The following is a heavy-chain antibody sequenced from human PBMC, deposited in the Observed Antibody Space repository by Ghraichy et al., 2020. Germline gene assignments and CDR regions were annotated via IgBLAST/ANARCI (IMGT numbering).Heavy chain of an antibody. D-gene: IGHD2-15*01. V-gene: IGHV3-23*01. Sequence: GGSLRLSCAASGFTFSSYTMTWVRHAPGKGLEWVSTISGSGRTTYYADSVKGRFTMSRDNSENTLYLQMNSLRTEDAAIYYCAKAWRYCSGGTCPPYNWFDPWGQGTLVTVSS. CDR2: ISGSGRTT. J-gene: IGHJ5*02. CDR3: AKAWRYCSGGTCPPYNWFDP. CDR1: GFTFSSYT.